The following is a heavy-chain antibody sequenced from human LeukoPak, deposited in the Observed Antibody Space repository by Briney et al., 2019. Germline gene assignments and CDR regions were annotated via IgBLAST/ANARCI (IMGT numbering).Heavy chain of an antibody. Sequence: GGSLRLSCAASGFTFSSYSMNWVRQAPGKGLEWVSSISSSSSYTYYADSVKGRFTISRDNAKNSLYLQMNSLRAEDTAVYYCAREGRYYYYGMDVWGQGTTVTVSS. J-gene: IGHJ6*02. V-gene: IGHV3-21*01. CDR3: AREGRYYYYGMDV. CDR1: GFTFSSYS. CDR2: ISSSSSYT.